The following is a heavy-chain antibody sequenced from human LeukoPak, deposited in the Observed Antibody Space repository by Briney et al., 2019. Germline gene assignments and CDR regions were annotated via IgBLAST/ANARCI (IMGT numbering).Heavy chain of an antibody. Sequence: GGSLRLSCAASGFTFSRHSINWVRQAPGKGLEWVSSISSSSSYIYYADSVKGRFTVSRDNAKNSLYLQINSLRVEDTAVYYCARDPINIATAANGFDYWGQGTLVTVSS. D-gene: IGHD6-13*01. J-gene: IGHJ4*02. CDR1: GFTFSRHS. CDR2: ISSSSSYI. CDR3: ARDPINIATAANGFDY. V-gene: IGHV3-21*01.